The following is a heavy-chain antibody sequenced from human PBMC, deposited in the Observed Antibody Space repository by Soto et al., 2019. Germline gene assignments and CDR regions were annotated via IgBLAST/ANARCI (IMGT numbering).Heavy chain of an antibody. CDR1: GFTFGNYA. CDR3: ARDQPAD. Sequence: QVQLVESGGGVVQPGRSLRLSCASSGFTFGNYAMHWVRQAPGKGLEWVAVISYDGIKKYYADSVEGRFTISRDTSKNMVYLHISGLRTDDTALYYCARDQPADWGQGTLVTVSS. V-gene: IGHV3-30-3*01. J-gene: IGHJ4*02. D-gene: IGHD2-2*01. CDR2: ISYDGIKK.